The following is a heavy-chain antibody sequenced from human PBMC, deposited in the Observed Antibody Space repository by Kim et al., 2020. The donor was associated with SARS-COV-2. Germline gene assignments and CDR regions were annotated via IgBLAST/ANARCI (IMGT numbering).Heavy chain of an antibody. D-gene: IGHD3-22*01. V-gene: IGHV3-23*03. CDR3: AKGDYYDIRGLPSSLDY. CDR2: IYSGDSST. Sequence: GGSLRLSCAASGFTFNTYAMSWVRQAPGKGLEWVSVIYSGDSSTYYADSVKGRFTISRDNSKNTVYLQMNSLRAEDTAVYYCAKGDYYDIRGLPSSLDYWGQGTLVTVSS. J-gene: IGHJ4*02. CDR1: GFTFNTYA.